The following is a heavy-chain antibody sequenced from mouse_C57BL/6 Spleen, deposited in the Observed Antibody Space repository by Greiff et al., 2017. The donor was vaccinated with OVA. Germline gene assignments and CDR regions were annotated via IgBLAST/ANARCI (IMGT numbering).Heavy chain of an antibody. J-gene: IGHJ2*01. Sequence: EVQVVESGPGLVKPSQSLSLTCSVTGYSITSGYYWNWIRQFPGNKLEWMGYISYDGSNNYNPSLKNRISITRDTSKNQFFLKLNSVTTEDTATYYCARDRSSNYGGVFDYWGQGTTLTVSS. D-gene: IGHD2-5*01. V-gene: IGHV3-6*01. CDR2: ISYDGSN. CDR3: ARDRSSNYGGVFDY. CDR1: GYSITSGYY.